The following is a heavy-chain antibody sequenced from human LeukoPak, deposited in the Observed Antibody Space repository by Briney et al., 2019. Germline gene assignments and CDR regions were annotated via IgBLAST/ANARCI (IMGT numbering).Heavy chain of an antibody. V-gene: IGHV1-69*04. CDR1: GGTFSSYA. J-gene: IGHJ4*02. D-gene: IGHD5-18*01. CDR3: ASVPIQLWLPAGY. CDR2: IILIFGIA. Sequence: ASVKVSCKASGGTFSSYAISWVRQAPGQGLEWMGSIILIFGIANYAQKLQGRVTITPDKSTSTAYMELSSLRSEDTAVCYCASVPIQLWLPAGYWGQGTLVTVSS.